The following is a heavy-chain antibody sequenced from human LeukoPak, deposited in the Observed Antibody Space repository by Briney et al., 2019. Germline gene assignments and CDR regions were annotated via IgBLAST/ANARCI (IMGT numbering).Heavy chain of an antibody. J-gene: IGHJ4*02. D-gene: IGHD6-19*01. CDR3: ARTEISGWLDY. CDR2: IYYSGST. V-gene: IGHV4-39*01. Sequence: SETLCLTCTVSGGSISSSSYYWGWIRQPPGKGLEWIGSIYYSGSTYYNPSLKTRVTISVDTSKNQFSLKLSSVTAADTAVYYCARTEISGWLDYCGQRAIVTVSS. CDR1: GGSISSSSYY.